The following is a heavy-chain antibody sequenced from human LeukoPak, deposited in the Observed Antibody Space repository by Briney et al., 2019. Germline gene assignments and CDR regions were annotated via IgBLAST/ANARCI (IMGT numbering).Heavy chain of an antibody. V-gene: IGHV3-21*01. CDR3: APHPLRLGELSPY. J-gene: IGHJ4*02. D-gene: IGHD3-16*02. CDR2: ISSSSSYI. CDR1: GFTFSSYS. Sequence: GGSLKLSCAASGFTFSSYSMNWVRQAPGEGLEWVSSISSSSSYIYYADSEKGRFTISRDNAKNSLYLQMNSLRAEDTAVYYCAPHPLRLGELSPYWGQGTLVTVSS.